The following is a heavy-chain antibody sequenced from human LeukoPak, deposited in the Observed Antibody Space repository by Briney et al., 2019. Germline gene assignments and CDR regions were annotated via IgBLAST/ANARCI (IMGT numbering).Heavy chain of an antibody. CDR2: ISGSGGST. CDR3: AKGGRVVVITTSPPDY. CDR1: GFTFSSYA. Sequence: GGSLRLSCAASGFTFSSYAMSWVRQAPGKGLEWVLAISGSGGSTYYADSVKGRFTISRDNSKNTLYLQMNSLRAEDTAVYYCAKGGRVVVITTSPPDYWGQGTLVTVSS. V-gene: IGHV3-23*01. J-gene: IGHJ4*02. D-gene: IGHD3-22*01.